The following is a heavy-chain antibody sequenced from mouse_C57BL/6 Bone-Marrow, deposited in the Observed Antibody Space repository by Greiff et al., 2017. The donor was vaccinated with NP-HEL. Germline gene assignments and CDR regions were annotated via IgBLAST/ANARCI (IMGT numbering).Heavy chain of an antibody. D-gene: IGHD2-12*01. V-gene: IGHV12-3*01. CDR3: AGALYDGGAMDY. Sequence: QVQLKESGPGLVKSSQSLFLTCSITGFPITSGYYWIWIRQSPGKPLEWMGYITHSGETFYNPSLQSPISITRETSKNQFFLQLNSVTTEDTAMYYCAGALYDGGAMDYWGQGTSVTVSS. CDR1: GFPITSGYY. J-gene: IGHJ4*01. CDR2: ITHSGET.